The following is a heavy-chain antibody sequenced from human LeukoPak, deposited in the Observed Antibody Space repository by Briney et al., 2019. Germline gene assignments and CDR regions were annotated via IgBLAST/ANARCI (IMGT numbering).Heavy chain of an antibody. Sequence: GGSLRLSCAASGFILSSNYMSWVRQAPGKGLEWVSVIYSGGSTYYADSVKGRFTISRDNSKNTLYLQMNSLRAEDTAVYYCARGGQWLKYWGQGTLVTVSS. CDR3: ARGGQWLKY. V-gene: IGHV3-53*01. CDR1: GFILSSNY. D-gene: IGHD6-19*01. J-gene: IGHJ4*02. CDR2: IYSGGST.